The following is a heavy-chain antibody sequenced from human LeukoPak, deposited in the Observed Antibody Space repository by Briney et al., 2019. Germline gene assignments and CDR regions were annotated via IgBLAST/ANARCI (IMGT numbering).Heavy chain of an antibody. Sequence: GGSLRLSCSASGFTFKSYAMHWVRQAPGKGLEYVSSINTNGANTYCADSVKGRFAISRDNSRNTVYVQMNSLTPEDTAVYYCVKGLDYSSSQMDSWGQGTLVTVSS. CDR3: VKGLDYSSSQMDS. CDR1: GFTFKSYA. J-gene: IGHJ4*02. V-gene: IGHV3-64*05. CDR2: INTNGANT. D-gene: IGHD6-6*01.